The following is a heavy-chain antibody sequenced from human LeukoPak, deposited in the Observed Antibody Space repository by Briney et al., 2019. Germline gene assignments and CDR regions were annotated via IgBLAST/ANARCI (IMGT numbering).Heavy chain of an antibody. Sequence: PSQTLSLTCAVSGGSISSGGYSWSWIRQPPGKGLEWIGYIYHSGSTYYNPSLKSRVTISVDTSKNQFSLKLSSVTAADTAVYYCARGYYYGSGSSLAFDIWGQGTMVTVSS. CDR2: IYHSGST. J-gene: IGHJ3*02. CDR1: GGSISSGGYS. D-gene: IGHD3-10*01. V-gene: IGHV4-30-2*01. CDR3: ARGYYYGSGSSLAFDI.